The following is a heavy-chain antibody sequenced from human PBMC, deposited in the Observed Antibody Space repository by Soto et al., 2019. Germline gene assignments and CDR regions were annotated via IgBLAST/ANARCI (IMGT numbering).Heavy chain of an antibody. V-gene: IGHV4-31*03. CDR3: ARTSYDSSGTAADP. CDR1: DGCISSGGYY. D-gene: IGHD3-22*01. CDR2: IYYSGST. Sequence: QLLSQTCTVADGCISSGGYYCSWISQHPGKGLEWIGYIYYSGSTYYNPSLKSRVTISVDTSKNQFSLKLSSVTAADTAVYYCARTSYDSSGTAADPWGQGTLVTVSS. J-gene: IGHJ5*02.